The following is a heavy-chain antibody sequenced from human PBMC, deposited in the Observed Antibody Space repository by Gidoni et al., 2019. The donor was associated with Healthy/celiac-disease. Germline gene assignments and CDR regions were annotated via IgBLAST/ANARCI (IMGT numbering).Heavy chain of an antibody. Sequence: QVQLVQSGAEVTKPGASVKVSCHASGYTFTSYYMHWVRQAPGQGLEWMGIINPSGGSTSYAQKFQGRVTMTRDTSTSTVYMELSSLRSEDTAVYYCAREGTIEYQLPNGVFDYWGQGTLVTVSS. D-gene: IGHD2-2*01. CDR1: GYTFTSYY. CDR2: INPSGGST. J-gene: IGHJ4*02. V-gene: IGHV1-46*01. CDR3: AREGTIEYQLPNGVFDY.